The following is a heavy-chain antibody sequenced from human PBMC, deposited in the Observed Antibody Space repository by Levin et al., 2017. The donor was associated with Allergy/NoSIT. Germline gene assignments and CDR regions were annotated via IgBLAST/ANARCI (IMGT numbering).Heavy chain of an antibody. CDR2: IKSKTDGGTT. CDR1: GFTFNNAW. J-gene: IGHJ4*02. D-gene: IGHD1-1*01. Sequence: ETLSLTCAASGFTFNNAWMSWVRQAPGKGLEWVGRIKSKTDGGTTDYAAPVNGRFTISRDDSKNTLFLQVNSLNTDDPAVYYCTTGVHWGQGTQVTVSS. CDR3: TTGVH. V-gene: IGHV3-15*01.